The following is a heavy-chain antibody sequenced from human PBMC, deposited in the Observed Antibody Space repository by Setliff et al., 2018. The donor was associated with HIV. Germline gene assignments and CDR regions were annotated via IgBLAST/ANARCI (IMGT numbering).Heavy chain of an antibody. CDR1: GASISNSNW. CDR3: ASRVPAARHFDY. CDR2: IYHSGST. D-gene: IGHD2-2*01. J-gene: IGHJ4*02. V-gene: IGHV4-4*02. Sequence: SETLSLTCAVSGASISNSNWWSWVRQPPRKGLEWIGEIYHSGSTNYNPSLKSRVTISVDKSKNQFSLKLSSVTAADTAVYYCASRVPAARHFDYWGQGTLVTISS.